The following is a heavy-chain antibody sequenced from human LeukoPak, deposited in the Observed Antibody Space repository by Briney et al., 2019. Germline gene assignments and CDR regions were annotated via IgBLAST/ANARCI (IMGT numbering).Heavy chain of an antibody. CDR3: AKDARRTNGWYYFDY. D-gene: IGHD6-19*01. CDR1: GXAFSSQA. Sequence: PGGSLRLSCVASGXAFSSQAMGWVRQAPGKGQEWVSVISDSGSLTYYADSVKGRFTISRDNSKKTLFLQLNSLRAEDTAVYYCAKDARRTNGWYYFDYWGQGALVTVSS. V-gene: IGHV3-23*01. CDR2: ISDSGSLT. J-gene: IGHJ4*02.